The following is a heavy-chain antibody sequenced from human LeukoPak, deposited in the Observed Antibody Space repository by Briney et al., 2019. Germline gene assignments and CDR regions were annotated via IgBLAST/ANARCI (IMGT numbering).Heavy chain of an antibody. CDR3: ARGVSITMVRRVISPFYYMDV. CDR2: IYYSGST. J-gene: IGHJ6*03. Sequence: SETLSLTCTVSGGSISSSSYYWGWIRQPPGKGLEWIGSIYYSGSTYYNPSLRSRGTISVDTSKNQFSLKLSSVTAADTAVYYCARGVSITMVRRVISPFYYMDVWGKGTTVTVSS. V-gene: IGHV4-39*07. D-gene: IGHD3-10*01. CDR1: GGSISSSSYY.